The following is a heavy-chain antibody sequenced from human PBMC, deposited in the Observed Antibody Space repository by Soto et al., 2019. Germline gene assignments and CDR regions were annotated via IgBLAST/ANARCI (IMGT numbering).Heavy chain of an antibody. V-gene: IGHV1-3*04. CDR3: ARDGSGTLWANWFDP. D-gene: IGHD3-10*01. CDR2: INTGNGNT. CDR1: GDRFATNP. J-gene: IGHJ5*02. Sequence: SAKPSCEESGDRFATNPRQTVRQAEGQRLEGMGWINTGNGNTKYSQEFQGRVSITRDTSASTVYMQLSSLRSQDTAVYYCARDGSGTLWANWFDPWGQGTLVTGS.